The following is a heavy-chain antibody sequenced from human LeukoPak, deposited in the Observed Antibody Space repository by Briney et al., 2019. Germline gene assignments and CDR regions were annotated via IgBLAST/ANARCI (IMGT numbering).Heavy chain of an antibody. CDR2: INPNSGGT. V-gene: IGHV1-2*02. Sequence: GASAKVSCKASRYTFTDYYIHWVRQAPGQGLEWMGWINPNSGGTNYAQKFQGRVTMTRDTSISTAYMELSRLRSDGTAVYYCAREKYYGSGSYYRREGLDPWGQGSLVTVSS. J-gene: IGHJ5*02. CDR3: AREKYYGSGSYYRREGLDP. CDR1: RYTFTDYY. D-gene: IGHD3-10*01.